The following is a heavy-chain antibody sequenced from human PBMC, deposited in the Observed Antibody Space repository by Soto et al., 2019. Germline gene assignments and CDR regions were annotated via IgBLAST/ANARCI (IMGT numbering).Heavy chain of an antibody. D-gene: IGHD4-17*01. CDR2: INPNSGGT. CDR1: GYTFTGYY. J-gene: IGHJ6*02. Sequence: ASVKVSCKASGYTFTGYYMHWVRQAPGQGLEWMGWINPNSGGTNYAQKFQGWVTMARDTSISTAYMELSRLRSDDTAVYYCARQVTTDYYYGMDVWGHGTTVTVSS. CDR3: ARQVTTDYYYGMDV. V-gene: IGHV1-2*04.